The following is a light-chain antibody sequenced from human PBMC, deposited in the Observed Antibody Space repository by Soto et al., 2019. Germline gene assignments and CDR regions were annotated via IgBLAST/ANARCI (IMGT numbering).Light chain of an antibody. CDR2: AAS. CDR1: QGVSNY. CDR3: QQYYTYPWT. Sequence: IRMTQSPSSLSASTGDGVTITCRASQGVSNYLAWYQQKPGQAPKVLIHAASTLQGGVPSRFSGSGSGTDFTLTISGLQSDDFATYYCQQYYTYPWTFGQGTKVDIK. V-gene: IGKV1-8*01. J-gene: IGKJ1*01.